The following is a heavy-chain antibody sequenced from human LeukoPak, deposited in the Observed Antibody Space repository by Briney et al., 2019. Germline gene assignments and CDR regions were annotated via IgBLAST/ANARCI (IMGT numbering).Heavy chain of an antibody. CDR1: GYTFTSYY. CDR2: INPNDGST. CDR3: ARTIFSRSNEYFDY. V-gene: IGHV1-46*01. Sequence: GASVKVSCKASGYTFTSYYMHWVRQAPGQGLEWMGIINPNDGSTSYAQKFQGRVTMTRDKATNTVYMELSSLRSEDTAVYYCARTIFSRSNEYFDYWGQGTLVTVSS. D-gene: IGHD3-3*02. J-gene: IGHJ4*02.